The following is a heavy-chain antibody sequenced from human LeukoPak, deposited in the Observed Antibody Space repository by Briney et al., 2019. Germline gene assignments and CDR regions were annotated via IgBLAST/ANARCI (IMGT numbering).Heavy chain of an antibody. CDR2: INHSGST. Sequence: SETLSLTCTVSGGSISSYYWSWIRQPPGKGLEWIGEINHSGSTNYNPSLKSRVTISVDTSKNQFSLKLSSVTAADTAVYYGARFWRYLPQRYNWFDPWGQGTLVTVSS. V-gene: IGHV4-34*01. J-gene: IGHJ5*02. CDR1: GGSISSYY. D-gene: IGHD3-3*01. CDR3: ARFWRYLPQRYNWFDP.